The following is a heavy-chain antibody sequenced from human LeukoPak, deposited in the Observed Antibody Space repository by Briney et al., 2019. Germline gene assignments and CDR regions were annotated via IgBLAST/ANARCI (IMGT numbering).Heavy chain of an antibody. J-gene: IGHJ6*02. CDR1: GYTFTSYG. Sequence: ASVTVSCKASGYTFTSYGISWVRQAPGQGLEWMGWISAYNGSTNYAQKLQGRVTMTTATSTSTAYMELRSLRSDDTAVYYCARDLRYFDWLLDAYYYGMDVWGQGTTVTVSS. CDR3: ARDLRYFDWLLDAYYYGMDV. CDR2: ISAYNGST. V-gene: IGHV1-18*01. D-gene: IGHD3-9*01.